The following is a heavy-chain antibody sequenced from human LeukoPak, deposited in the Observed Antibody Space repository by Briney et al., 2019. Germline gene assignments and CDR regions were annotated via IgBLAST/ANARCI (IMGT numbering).Heavy chain of an antibody. CDR2: IDPSDSYT. CDR1: GYSFTSYW. J-gene: IGHJ4*02. D-gene: IGHD6-19*01. V-gene: IGHV5-10-1*01. CDR3: ARSAATRSIAVAGTGLGY. Sequence: GESLRISCKGSGYSFTSYWISWVRQMPGKGLEWMGRIDPSDSYTNYSPSFQGHVTISADKSISTAYLQWSSLKASDTAMYYCARSAATRSIAVAGTGLGYWGQGTLVTVSS.